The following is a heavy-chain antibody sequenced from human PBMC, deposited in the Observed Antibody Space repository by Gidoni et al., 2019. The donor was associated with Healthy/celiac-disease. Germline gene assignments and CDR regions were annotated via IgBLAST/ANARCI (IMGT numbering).Heavy chain of an antibody. D-gene: IGHD4-4*01. J-gene: IGHJ6*02. CDR2: IVVGSGYT. Sequence: TFTSSAVQWVRQARGQRLEWIGWIVVGSGYTNYAQKFQERVTITRDMSTSTAYMELSSLRSEDTAVYYCAAERNGYYYYGMDVWGQGTTVTVSS. V-gene: IGHV1-58*01. CDR1: TFTSSA. CDR3: AAERNGYYYYGMDV.